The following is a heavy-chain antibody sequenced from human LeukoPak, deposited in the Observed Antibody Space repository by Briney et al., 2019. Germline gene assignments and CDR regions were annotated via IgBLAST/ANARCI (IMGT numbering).Heavy chain of an antibody. CDR1: GFTFSSYS. Sequence: PGGSLRLSCAASGFTFSSYSMNWVHQAPGKGLEWVSSISSSSSYIYYADSVKGRFTISRDNAKNSLYLQMNSLRAEDTAVYYCAHPSRGWTSFDYWGQGTLVTVSS. V-gene: IGHV3-21*04. D-gene: IGHD6-19*01. CDR3: AHPSRGWTSFDY. J-gene: IGHJ4*02. CDR2: ISSSSSYI.